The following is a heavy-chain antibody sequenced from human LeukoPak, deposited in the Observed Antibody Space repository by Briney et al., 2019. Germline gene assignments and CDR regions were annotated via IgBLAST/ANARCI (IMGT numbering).Heavy chain of an antibody. V-gene: IGHV3-30*03. Sequence: PGGSLRLSCAASGFTFSSYGMHWVRQAPGKGLEWVAVISYDGSNKYYADSVKGRFTISRDNSKNTLYLQMNSLRAEDTAVYYCARDMRTGDFWSGYSDYWGQGTLVTVSS. CDR2: ISYDGSNK. CDR3: ARDMRTGDFWSGYSDY. J-gene: IGHJ4*02. CDR1: GFTFSSYG. D-gene: IGHD3-3*01.